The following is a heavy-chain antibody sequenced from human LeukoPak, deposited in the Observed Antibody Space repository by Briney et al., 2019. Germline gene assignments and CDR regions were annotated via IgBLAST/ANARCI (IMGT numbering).Heavy chain of an antibody. D-gene: IGHD3-22*01. CDR1: GGSISSGGYY. Sequence: SETLSLTCTVSGGSISSGGYYWSWIRQHPGKGLEWIGYIYYSGSTYYNPSLKSRVTISVDTSKNQFSLKLSSVTAADTAVYYGARALEVDSSGAGVDYFDYWGQGTLVTVSS. CDR2: IYYSGST. V-gene: IGHV4-31*03. CDR3: ARALEVDSSGAGVDYFDY. J-gene: IGHJ4*02.